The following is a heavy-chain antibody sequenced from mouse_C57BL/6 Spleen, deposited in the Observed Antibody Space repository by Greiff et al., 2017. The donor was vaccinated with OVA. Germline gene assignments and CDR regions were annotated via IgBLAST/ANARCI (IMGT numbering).Heavy chain of an antibody. J-gene: IGHJ1*03. D-gene: IGHD1-1*01. CDR3: ARHAYYGSSYNWYFDV. CDR1: GFTFSDYG. V-gene: IGHV5-15*01. CDR2: ISNLAYSI. Sequence: EVKLQESGGGLVQPGGSLKLSCAASGFTFSDYGMAWVRQAPRKGPEWVAFISNLAYSIYYADTVTGRFTISRENAKNTLYLEMSSLRSEDTAMYYCARHAYYGSSYNWYFDVWGTGTTVTVSS.